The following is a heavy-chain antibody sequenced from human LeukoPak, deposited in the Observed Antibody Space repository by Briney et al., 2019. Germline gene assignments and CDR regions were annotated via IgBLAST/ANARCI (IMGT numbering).Heavy chain of an antibody. CDR3: AKGPYSYGYGMGY. J-gene: IGHJ4*02. V-gene: IGHV3-23*01. CDR2: ISGSGGST. D-gene: IGHD5-18*01. CDR1: GFTFSSYA. Sequence: GGSRRLSCAASGFTFSSYAMSWVRQPPGKGLEWVSAISGSGGSTYYADSVKGRFTISRDNSKNTLYLQMNSLRAEDTAVYYCAKGPYSYGYGMGYWGQGTLVTVSS.